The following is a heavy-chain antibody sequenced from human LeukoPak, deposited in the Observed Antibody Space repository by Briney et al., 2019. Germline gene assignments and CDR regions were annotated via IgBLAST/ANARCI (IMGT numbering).Heavy chain of an antibody. CDR2: IFSSSSSI. V-gene: IGHV3-21*01. CDR1: GFSFSAYS. Sequence: GGSLRLSCEASGFSFSAYSMNWVRQAPGKGLEWVSSIFSSSSSIHYADSVKGRFTISRDNAKHALYLQMNSLRVDDTGVYYCARGPEYGSGSYWGQGTLVTVSS. D-gene: IGHD3-10*01. J-gene: IGHJ4*02. CDR3: ARGPEYGSGSY.